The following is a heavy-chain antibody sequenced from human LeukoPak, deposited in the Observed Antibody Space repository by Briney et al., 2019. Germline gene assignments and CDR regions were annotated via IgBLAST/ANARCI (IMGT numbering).Heavy chain of an antibody. V-gene: IGHV1-8*01. J-gene: IGHJ6*02. CDR2: MNPNSGNT. D-gene: IGHD5-18*01. CDR3: ARGYSYDYYYYGMDV. CDR1: GYTFTSYD. Sequence: EASVKVSCKAAGYTFTSYDINWLRQATGQGLEWMVWMNPNSGNTGYAQKFQGRVTMTRNTSISTAYMELSSLRSEDTAVYYCARGYSYDYYYYGMDVWGQGTTVTVSS.